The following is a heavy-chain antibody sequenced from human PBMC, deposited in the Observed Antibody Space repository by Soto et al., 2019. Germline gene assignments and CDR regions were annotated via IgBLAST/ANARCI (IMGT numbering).Heavy chain of an antibody. Sequence: EVQLVESGGGLVKPGGSLRLSCAASGFTFSRYIMHWVRQAPGQGLEWIATISSTSTNIYYADSAKGRITISRDNPKNSLSLQIDSLRREDTAVYYCARGIASSSLVTFDVWGQGTMVTVSP. CDR3: ARGIASSSLVTFDV. V-gene: IGHV3-21*01. J-gene: IGHJ3*01. CDR1: GFTFSRYI. D-gene: IGHD2-21*01. CDR2: ISSTSTNI.